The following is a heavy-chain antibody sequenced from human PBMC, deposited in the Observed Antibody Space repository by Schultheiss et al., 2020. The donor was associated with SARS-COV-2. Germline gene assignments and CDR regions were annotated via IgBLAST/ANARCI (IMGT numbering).Heavy chain of an antibody. V-gene: IGHV4-34*01. D-gene: IGHD3-10*01. CDR2: IYHSGST. J-gene: IGHJ4*02. CDR3: ARDHGHYGSGSYFDY. Sequence: SETLSLTCAVYGGSFSGYYWSWIRQPPGKGLEWIGYIYHSGSTYYNPSLKSRVTISVDRSKNQFSLKLSSVTAADTAVYYCARDHGHYGSGSYFDYWGQGTLVTVSS. CDR1: GGSFSGYY.